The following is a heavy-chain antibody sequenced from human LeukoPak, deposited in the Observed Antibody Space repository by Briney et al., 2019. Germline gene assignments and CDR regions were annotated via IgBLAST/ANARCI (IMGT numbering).Heavy chain of an antibody. V-gene: IGHV3-48*01. CDR2: IGTSSTTI. J-gene: IGHJ6*03. Sequence: GGSLRLSCAASGFTFSSYTMNWVRQPPGKGLEWVSNIGTSSTTIYYADSVKGRFTISRDNAKNSLYLQMNSLRAEDTAVYYCAKDRKVGPPPLYYMDVWGKGTTVTVSS. CDR3: AKDRKVGPPPLYYMDV. CDR1: GFTFSSYT.